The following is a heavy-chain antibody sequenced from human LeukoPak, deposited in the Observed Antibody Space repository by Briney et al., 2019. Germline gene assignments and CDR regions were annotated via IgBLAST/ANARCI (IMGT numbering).Heavy chain of an antibody. CDR1: GYTFTGYY. CDR2: INPNSGGT. CDR3: ARDNGDYWFDY. D-gene: IGHD4-17*01. J-gene: IGHJ4*02. V-gene: IGHV1-2*02. Sequence: ASVKVSCKASGYTFTGYYMHWVRQAPGQGLEWMGWINPNSGGTNYAQMFQGRVTMTRDTSISTAYMELTRLRSDDTAVYYCARDNGDYWFDYWGQGTLVTVSS.